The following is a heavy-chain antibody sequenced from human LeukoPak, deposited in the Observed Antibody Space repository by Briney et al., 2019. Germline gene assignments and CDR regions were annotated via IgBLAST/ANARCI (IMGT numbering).Heavy chain of an antibody. V-gene: IGHV3-11*01. Sequence: GGSLRLSCAASGFTFSDYYMSWIRQVPGKGLEWVSYIGLTDTTIFYADSLKGRFAISRDNAKNSLYLHTHSLRAEDTAIYYCARLKLGYWYFDLWGRGTLLTVSS. CDR1: GFTFSDYY. D-gene: IGHD7-27*01. CDR2: IGLTDTTI. CDR3: ARLKLGYWYFDL. J-gene: IGHJ2*01.